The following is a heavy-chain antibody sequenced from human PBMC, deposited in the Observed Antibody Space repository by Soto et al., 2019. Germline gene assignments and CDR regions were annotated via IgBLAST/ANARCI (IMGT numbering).Heavy chain of an antibody. J-gene: IGHJ5*02. D-gene: IGHD3-10*01. V-gene: IGHV3-23*01. CDR3: AKDLYGSGSYYSWFDP. Sequence: EVQLLESGGGLVQPGGSLRLSCAASGFTFSSYAMSWVRQAPGKGLEWVSAISGSGGSTYYADSVKGRFTISRDNSKNTLDLQMNSLRAEDTAVYYCAKDLYGSGSYYSWFDPWGQGTLVTVSS. CDR1: GFTFSSYA. CDR2: ISGSGGST.